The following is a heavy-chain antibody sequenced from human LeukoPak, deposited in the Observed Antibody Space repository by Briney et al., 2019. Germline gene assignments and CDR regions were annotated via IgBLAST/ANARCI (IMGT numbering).Heavy chain of an antibody. CDR1: GYTFTDYY. D-gene: IGHD3-10*01. CDR3: AREGSGNYGYGMDA. V-gene: IGHV1-2*04. Sequence: ASVKVSCKASGYTFTDYYIHWVRQAPGQGLEWMGWNNPNSGGTNYAQKFQGWVTMTRDTSISTAYMELTRLRSDDTAVYYCAREGSGNYGYGMDAWGKGTTVTVSS. J-gene: IGHJ6*04. CDR2: NNPNSGGT.